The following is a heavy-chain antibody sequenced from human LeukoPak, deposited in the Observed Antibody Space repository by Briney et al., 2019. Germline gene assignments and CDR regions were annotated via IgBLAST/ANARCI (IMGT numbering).Heavy chain of an antibody. CDR2: IYCSGST. CDR3: ARDLRSYQLPGDPNKSAVNAFDI. CDR1: GGSISSYY. Sequence: PSETLSLTCTVSGGSISSYYWSWIRQPPGKGLEWIGYIYCSGSTNYDPSLKSRVTISVDTSKNRFSLKLSSVTAADTAVYYCARDLRSYQLPGDPNKSAVNAFDIWGQGTMVTVSS. D-gene: IGHD2-2*01. V-gene: IGHV4-59*12. J-gene: IGHJ3*02.